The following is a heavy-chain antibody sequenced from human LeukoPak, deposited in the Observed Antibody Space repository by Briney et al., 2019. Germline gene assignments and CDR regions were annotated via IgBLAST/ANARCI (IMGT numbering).Heavy chain of an antibody. J-gene: IGHJ6*02. CDR3: ARDQKVRGVSSNYYYYYGMDV. Sequence: GGSLRLSCAASGFTVSSNYMSWVRQAPGKGLEWVSVIYSGGSTYYADSVKGRFTISRDNSKNTLYLQMNSLRAEDTAVYYCARDQKVRGVSSNYYYYYGMDVWGQGTTVTVSS. D-gene: IGHD3-10*01. CDR2: IYSGGST. CDR1: GFTVSSNY. V-gene: IGHV3-53*01.